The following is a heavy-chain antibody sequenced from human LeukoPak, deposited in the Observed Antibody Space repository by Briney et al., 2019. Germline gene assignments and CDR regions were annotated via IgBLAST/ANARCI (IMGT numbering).Heavy chain of an antibody. J-gene: IGHJ4*02. CDR3: GRDRWLQYYFDY. V-gene: IGHV3-30*02. Sequence: PGGSLRLSCAASGFTFSSYGMHWVRQAPGKGLEWVAFIRYDGSNKYYADSVKGRFTISRDHSKNTLYLQMNSLRAEDTAVYYCGRDRWLQYYFDYWGQGTLVTVSS. CDR2: IRYDGSNK. CDR1: GFTFSSYG. D-gene: IGHD5-24*01.